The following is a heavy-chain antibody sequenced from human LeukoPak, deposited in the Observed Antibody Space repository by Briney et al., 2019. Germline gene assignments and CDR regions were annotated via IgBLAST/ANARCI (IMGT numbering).Heavy chain of an antibody. Sequence: GGSLRLSCAASGFTFSSYAMSWVRQAPGKGLEWVSAISGSGGSTYYADSVKGRFTISRDNSKNTLYLQMNSLRAEDTAVYYCASSPEGYDCSGYYYDAFDIWGQGTMVTVSS. CDR2: ISGSGGST. CDR1: GFTFSSYA. V-gene: IGHV3-23*01. CDR3: ASSPEGYDCSGYYYDAFDI. J-gene: IGHJ3*02. D-gene: IGHD3-22*01.